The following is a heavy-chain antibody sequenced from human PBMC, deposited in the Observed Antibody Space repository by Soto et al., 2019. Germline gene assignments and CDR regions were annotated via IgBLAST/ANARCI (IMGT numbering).Heavy chain of an antibody. D-gene: IGHD2-2*01. CDR2: IYPGDSDT. CDR1: GYSFTSYW. CDR3: ARQGVVVPGYYYYMDV. Sequence: PGGSLKISCKGSGYSFTSYWIGWVRQMPGKGLEWMGIIYPGDSDTRYSPSFQGQVTISADKSISTAYLQWSSLKASDTAMYYCARQGVVVPGYYYYMDVWGKGTTVTVSS. J-gene: IGHJ6*03. V-gene: IGHV5-51*01.